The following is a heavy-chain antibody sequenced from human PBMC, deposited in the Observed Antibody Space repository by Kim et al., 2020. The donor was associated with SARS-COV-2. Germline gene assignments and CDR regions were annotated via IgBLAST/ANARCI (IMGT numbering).Heavy chain of an antibody. CDR1: GFTFSSYG. CDR3: AKDHDVWVLAAAGISITRFSFFDY. CDR2: ISYDGSNK. V-gene: IGHV3-30*18. J-gene: IGHJ4*02. D-gene: IGHD6-13*01. Sequence: GGSLRLSCAASGFTFSSYGMHWVRQAPGKGLEWVAVISYDGSNKYYADSVKGRFTISRDNSKNTLYLQMNSLRAENTAVYYCAKDHDVWVLAAAGISITRFSFFDYWGQGTLVTVSS.